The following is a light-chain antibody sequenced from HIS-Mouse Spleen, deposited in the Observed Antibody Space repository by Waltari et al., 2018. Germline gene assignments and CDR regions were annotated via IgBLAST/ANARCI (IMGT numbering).Light chain of an antibody. CDR3: SSYTSSSTWV. Sequence: QSAPAPPASRSGSSGPSVHNPFPWNSRERGWYKLCPWYQPHPGKAPKLMIYEGSKRPSGVSNRFSGSKSGNTASLTISGLQAEDEADYYCSSYTSSSTWVFGGGTKLTVL. CDR1: SRERGWYKL. V-gene: IGLV2-14*02. CDR2: EGS. J-gene: IGLJ3*02.